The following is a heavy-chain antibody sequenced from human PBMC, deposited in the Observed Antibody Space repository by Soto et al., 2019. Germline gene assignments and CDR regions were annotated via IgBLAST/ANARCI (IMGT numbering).Heavy chain of an antibody. CDR2: SIPIFGTA. V-gene: IGHV1-69*01. J-gene: IGHJ2*01. CDR1: GGTFSSYA. D-gene: IGHD6-13*01. Sequence: QVQLVQSGAEVKKPGSSVQVSCKASGGTFSSYAISWVRQAPGQGLEWMGGSIPIFGTANYAQKFQGRVTITADDSTSTAYMELSSLRSEDTAVYYCARDNREAAAPPVVQPDWYFDLWGRGTLVTVSS. CDR3: ARDNREAAAPPVVQPDWYFDL.